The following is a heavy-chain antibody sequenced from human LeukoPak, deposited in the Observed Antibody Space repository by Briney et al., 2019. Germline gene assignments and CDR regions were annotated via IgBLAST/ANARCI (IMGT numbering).Heavy chain of an antibody. Sequence: SETLSLTCTVSGGSISYYYWSWIRQPAGKGLEWIGRIYSSVSTKYNPSLKSRVTMSVDTSKNQFSLKLSSVTAADTAVYYCARDPTAGTGIDHWGQGTLVTVSS. CDR3: ARDPTAGTGIDH. CDR2: IYSSVST. D-gene: IGHD1-14*01. CDR1: GGSISYYY. V-gene: IGHV4-4*07. J-gene: IGHJ4*02.